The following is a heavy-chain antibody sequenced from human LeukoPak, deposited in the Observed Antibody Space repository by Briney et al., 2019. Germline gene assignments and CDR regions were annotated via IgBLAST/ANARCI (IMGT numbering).Heavy chain of an antibody. V-gene: IGHV1-46*01. CDR3: ARALVPRDSSGYYWGNYFDY. D-gene: IGHD3-22*01. Sequence: ASVKVSCKASGYTFTTYYMHWVRQAPGQGLEWMGITNPSGGTTSYPQKFRGRVSMTSDTSTTTVYMELSSLRSEDTAVYYCARALVPRDSSGYYWGNYFDYWGRGTLVTVSS. CDR1: GYTFTTYY. J-gene: IGHJ4*02. CDR2: TNPSGGTT.